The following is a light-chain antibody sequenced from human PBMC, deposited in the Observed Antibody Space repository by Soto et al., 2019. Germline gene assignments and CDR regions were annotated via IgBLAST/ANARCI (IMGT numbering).Light chain of an antibody. CDR2: KAS. V-gene: IGKV1-5*03. CDR3: QEYKTYSWT. CDR1: QSISSY. Sequence: DIQMTQSPSTLPASVGDRVTITWRASQSISSYLAWYQQKPGKAPKLLIYKASVLESGVPSRFSGSGSGTEFTLTISSLQPDDFATYYCQEYKTYSWTFGQGTKVVIK. J-gene: IGKJ1*01.